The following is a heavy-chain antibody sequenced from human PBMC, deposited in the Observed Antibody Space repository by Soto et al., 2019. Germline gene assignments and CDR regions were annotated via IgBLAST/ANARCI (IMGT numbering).Heavy chain of an antibody. D-gene: IGHD5-18*01. CDR2: IYYSGST. CDR1: GGSISSYY. Sequence: KTSETLSLTCTVSGGSISSYYWSWIRQPPGKGLEWIGYIYYSGSTNYNPSLKSRVTISVDTSKNQFSLKLSSVTAADTAVYYCARENVGYSYGYVYYFDYWGQGTLVTVSS. J-gene: IGHJ4*02. CDR3: ARENVGYSYGYVYYFDY. V-gene: IGHV4-59*01.